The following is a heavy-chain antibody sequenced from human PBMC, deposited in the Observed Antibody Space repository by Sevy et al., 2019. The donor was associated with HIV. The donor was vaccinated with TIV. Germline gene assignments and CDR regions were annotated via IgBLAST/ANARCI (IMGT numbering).Heavy chain of an antibody. CDR2: ISSNGGST. J-gene: IGHJ4*02. D-gene: IGHD6-19*01. CDR1: GFTFSSYA. CDR3: VKEGDSSGWYGRWYFDY. Sequence: GGSLRLSCSASGFTFSSYAMHWVRQAPGKGLEYVSAISSNGGSTYYADSVKGRFTISRDNSKNTLYLQMSSLRAEDTAVYYCVKEGDSSGWYGRWYFDYWGQGTLVTVSS. V-gene: IGHV3-64D*06.